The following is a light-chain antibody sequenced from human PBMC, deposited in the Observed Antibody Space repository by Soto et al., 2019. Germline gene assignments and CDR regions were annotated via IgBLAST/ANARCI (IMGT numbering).Light chain of an antibody. CDR2: GAS. J-gene: IGKJ2*01. Sequence: EIVLTQSPDTLYLSPGEGATLSCRASQRVNSSYLAWYQQKHDQAPRLLISGASDRAAGVPARVSGSGSGTDFTLTISRLEPEDFAVYYCQQYVNSPVTFGQETRLQIK. CDR1: QRVNSSY. V-gene: IGKV3-20*01. CDR3: QQYVNSPVT.